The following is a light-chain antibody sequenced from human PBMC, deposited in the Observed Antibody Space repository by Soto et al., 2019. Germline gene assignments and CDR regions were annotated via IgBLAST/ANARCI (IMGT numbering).Light chain of an antibody. CDR2: GTS. CDR1: ERIYSAY. CDR3: QQYNNWPRT. Sequence: EVVLTQSPGTLSLSRGERSTLSCRASERIYSAYLGWYQQKPGQAPRLLIYGTSSRATDIPARFSGSGSGTEFTLTISSLQSEDFAVYYCQQYNNWPRTFGQGTKVDIK. J-gene: IGKJ1*01. V-gene: IGKV3-15*01.